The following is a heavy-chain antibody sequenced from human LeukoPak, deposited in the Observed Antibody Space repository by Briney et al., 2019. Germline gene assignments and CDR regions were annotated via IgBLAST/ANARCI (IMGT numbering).Heavy chain of an antibody. CDR1: GFTFSSYG. V-gene: IGHV3-33*01. CDR2: IWYDGSNK. Sequence: GGSLRLSRAASGFTFSSYGMHWVRQAPGKGLEWVAVIWYDGSNKYYADSVKGRFTISRDNSKNTLYLQMNSLRAEDTAVYYCARGKAMVIFDYWGQGTLVTVSS. J-gene: IGHJ4*02. CDR3: ARGKAMVIFDY. D-gene: IGHD5-18*01.